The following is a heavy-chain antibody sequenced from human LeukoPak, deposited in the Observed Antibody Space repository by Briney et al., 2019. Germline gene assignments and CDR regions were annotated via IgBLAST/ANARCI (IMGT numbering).Heavy chain of an antibody. CDR3: AKGIAAAGLYYYYGMDV. J-gene: IGHJ6*02. D-gene: IGHD6-13*01. Sequence: GGSLRLSCVASGFTFSSYAMSWVRQAPGKGLEWVSAISGSGGSTYYADSVKGRFTISRDNSKNTLYLQMNSLRAEDTAVYYCAKGIAAAGLYYYYGMDVWGQGTTVTVSS. V-gene: IGHV3-23*01. CDR2: ISGSGGST. CDR1: GFTFSSYA.